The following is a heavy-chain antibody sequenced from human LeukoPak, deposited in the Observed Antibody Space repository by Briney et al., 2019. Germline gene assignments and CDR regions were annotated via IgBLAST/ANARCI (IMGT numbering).Heavy chain of an antibody. D-gene: IGHD6-25*01. V-gene: IGHV1-18*01. CDR3: TRDVSRGYMDL. CDR2: ISVSSGTT. J-gene: IGHJ4*02. CDR1: GYTFSDYG. Sequence: ASLKVSCKASGYTFSDYGVTWVRQAPGHGLEWMGWISVSSGTTTYAEDFQGRLTISTDSSTGTAYMEIRSLRPDDTAVYFCTRDVSRGYMDLWGQGSLVTVAS.